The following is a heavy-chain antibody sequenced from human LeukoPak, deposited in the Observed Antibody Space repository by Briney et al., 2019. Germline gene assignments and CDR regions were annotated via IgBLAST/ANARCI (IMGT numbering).Heavy chain of an antibody. V-gene: IGHV4-34*01. Sequence: SETLSLTCAVYGGSFSGYYWSWIRQPPGKGLEWIGEINHSGSTNYNPSLKSRVTISVDTSKNQLSLRLSSVTAADTAVYYCARANGELDYWGQGTLVTVSS. CDR1: GGSFSGYY. CDR2: INHSGST. J-gene: IGHJ4*02. D-gene: IGHD3-10*01. CDR3: ARANGELDY.